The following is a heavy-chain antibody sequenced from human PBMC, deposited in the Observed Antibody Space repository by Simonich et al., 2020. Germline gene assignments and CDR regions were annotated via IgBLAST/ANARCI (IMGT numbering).Heavy chain of an antibody. D-gene: IGHD6-13*01. Sequence: QAQLQESGPGLVKTSETLSLTCDGSGYSISSGYYWGWIRQPPGKGLEWIGSIYHWGSTDYTPSLKSRVTISVDTSKNQFSLKLSFVTAADTAVYYCARVGYSNYYYYGMDVWGQGTTVTVSS. J-gene: IGHJ6*02. V-gene: IGHV4-38-2*01. CDR1: GYSISSGYY. CDR3: ARVGYSNYYYYGMDV. CDR2: IYHWGST.